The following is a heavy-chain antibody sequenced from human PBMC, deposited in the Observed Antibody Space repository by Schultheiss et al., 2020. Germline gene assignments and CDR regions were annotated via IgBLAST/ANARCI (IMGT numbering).Heavy chain of an antibody. CDR2: ISYDGTNK. D-gene: IGHD6-19*01. J-gene: IGHJ6*02. CDR1: GFTFSSYG. Sequence: GGSLRLSCAASGFTFSSYGMHWVRQAPGKGLEWVAVISYDGTNKHYADSVKGRFTISRDNSKNTLYLQMNSLRAEDTAVYYCAKGMWEQWLDPYGMDVWGQGTTVTVSS. V-gene: IGHV3-30*18. CDR3: AKGMWEQWLDPYGMDV.